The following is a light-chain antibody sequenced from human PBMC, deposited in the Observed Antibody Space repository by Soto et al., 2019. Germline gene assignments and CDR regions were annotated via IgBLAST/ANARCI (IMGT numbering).Light chain of an antibody. CDR2: GTS. J-gene: IGKJ5*01. CDR1: QSVSSAY. CDR3: QQYGGSPPFT. V-gene: IGKV3-20*01. Sequence: EIVLTQSPDTLSLSPGERATLSCRASQSVSSAYLAWYRQKPGQAPSLLIYGTSNRATGIPDRSSGSGSGTDFTLTISRLETEDFAVYYCQQYGGSPPFTFGQGTRLEIK.